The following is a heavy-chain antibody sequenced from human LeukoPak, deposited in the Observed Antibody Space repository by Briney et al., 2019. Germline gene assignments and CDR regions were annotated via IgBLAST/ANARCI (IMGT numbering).Heavy chain of an antibody. Sequence: ASVNVSCKASGYTFTGYSIHWVRQAPGQGFEWMGWINPNSGGTDSAQKFRGRVTMTRDTSISTAYMELSGLRSDDTAVYYCARWSVVVPAATGVFWGQGTLVTVSS. CDR3: ARWSVVVPAATGVF. D-gene: IGHD2-2*01. J-gene: IGHJ4*02. CDR1: GYTFTGYS. CDR2: INPNSGGT. V-gene: IGHV1-2*02.